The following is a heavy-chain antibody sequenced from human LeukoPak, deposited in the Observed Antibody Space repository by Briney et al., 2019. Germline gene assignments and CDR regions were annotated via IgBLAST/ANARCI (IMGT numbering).Heavy chain of an antibody. CDR3: ASYYGSGSAIDY. D-gene: IGHD3-10*01. J-gene: IGHJ4*02. CDR1: GGSITSGNYY. V-gene: IGHV4-30-4*01. Sequence: SETLSLTCTVSGGSITSGNYYWSWIRQPPGKGLEWIGYIYYSGSTYYNPSLKSRVTISVDTSKNQFSLKLSSVTAADTAVYYCASYYGSGSAIDYWGQGTLVTVSS. CDR2: IYYSGST.